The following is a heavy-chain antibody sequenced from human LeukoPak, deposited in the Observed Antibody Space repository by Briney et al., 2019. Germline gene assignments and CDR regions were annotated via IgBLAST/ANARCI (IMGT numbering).Heavy chain of an antibody. D-gene: IGHD2-2*01. CDR1: GGSISSGGYY. Sequence: SETLSLTCTVSGGSISSGGYYWSWIRQDPGKGLEWIGYIYYSGSTYYNPSLKSRVTISVDTSKNQFSLKLSSVTAADTAVYYCARSGVVPAAIGYFQHWGQGTLVTVSS. CDR2: IYYSGST. V-gene: IGHV4-31*03. CDR3: ARSGVVPAAIGYFQH. J-gene: IGHJ1*01.